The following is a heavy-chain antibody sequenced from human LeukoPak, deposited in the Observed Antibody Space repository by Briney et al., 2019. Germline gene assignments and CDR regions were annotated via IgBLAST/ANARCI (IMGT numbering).Heavy chain of an antibody. CDR3: AKDSSSGEYNYGWGPFDY. J-gene: IGHJ4*02. CDR2: ISASGNSA. D-gene: IGHD5-18*01. CDR1: GGSISSGDYY. V-gene: IGHV3-23*01. Sequence: ETLSLTCTVSGGSISSGDYYWSWIRQPPGKGLEWVSGISASGNSAPCADSVKGRFTISRDSSKNTLSLQMKSLRAEDTAVYYCAKDSSSGEYNYGWGPFDYWGQGTLVTVSS.